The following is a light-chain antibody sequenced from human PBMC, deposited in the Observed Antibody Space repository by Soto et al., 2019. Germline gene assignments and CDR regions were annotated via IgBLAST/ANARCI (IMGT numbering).Light chain of an antibody. CDR2: AAS. V-gene: IGKV1-6*01. Sequence: IQMTQSPSTLSASVGDRVISSCRASQGIRNDLGWYQQKPGKAPKLLIYAASSLQSGVPSRFSGSGSGTDFILTISSLQPEDSATYYCLHDHDYPLTFGGGTKVDIK. CDR1: QGIRND. J-gene: IGKJ4*01. CDR3: LHDHDYPLT.